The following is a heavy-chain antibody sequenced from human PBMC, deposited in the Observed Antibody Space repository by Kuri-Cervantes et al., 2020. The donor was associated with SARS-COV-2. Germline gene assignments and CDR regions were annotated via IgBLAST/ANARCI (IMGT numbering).Heavy chain of an antibody. CDR3: ARAHISGVVHDYYYSGLDV. V-gene: IGHV1-69*13. Sequence: SVQVSCKAIGGTFSSFLFSWVRQAPGQGLEWVGGIIPIFGAANFAQKFQGRVTITADGATSTAYMELSRLRSEDTAVYYCARAHISGVVHDYYYSGLDVWGLGTTVTVSS. D-gene: IGHD3-3*01. J-gene: IGHJ6*02. CDR2: IIPIFGAA. CDR1: GGTFSSFL.